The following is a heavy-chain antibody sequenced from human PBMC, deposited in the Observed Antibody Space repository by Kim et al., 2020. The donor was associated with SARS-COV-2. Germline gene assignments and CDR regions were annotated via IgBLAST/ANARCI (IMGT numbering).Heavy chain of an antibody. CDR3: ARARGRWFGEFGY. CDR1: GYTFTSYD. CDR2: MNPNSGNT. J-gene: IGHJ4*02. D-gene: IGHD3-10*01. Sequence: ASVKVSCKASGYTFTSYDINWVRQATGQGLEWIGWMNPNSGNTGYAQKFQGRVTMTRNTSISTTYMELRSLRSEDTAVYYCARARGRWFGEFGYWGQGTLVTVSS. V-gene: IGHV1-8*01.